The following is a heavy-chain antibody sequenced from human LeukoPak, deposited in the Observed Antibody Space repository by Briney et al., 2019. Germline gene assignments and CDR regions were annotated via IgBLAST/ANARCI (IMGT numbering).Heavy chain of an antibody. V-gene: IGHV3-74*01. CDR3: ARDTQAARFDY. D-gene: IGHD2-15*01. CDR2: INGDGSST. CDR1: GFSFSSHW. Sequence: PGGSLRLSCAASGFSFSSHWMHWVRQAPGKGLVWVSGINGDGSSTTDADSVKGRFTISRDNAKNTLYLQMNSLRAEDTAVYYCARDTQAARFDYWGQGTLVTVSS. J-gene: IGHJ4*02.